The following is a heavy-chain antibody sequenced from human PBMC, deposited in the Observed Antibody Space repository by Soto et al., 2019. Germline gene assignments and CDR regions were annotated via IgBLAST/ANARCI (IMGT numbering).Heavy chain of an antibody. CDR3: ARWFTYGNYDYFDF. D-gene: IGHD3-10*01. Sequence: GGSLRLSCAASGFTFSSHWMHWFRQAPGKGLVWVSRIDSSGSTTTYADSVKGRFTISRDNAKNTLYLQMNGLRAEDTAIYYCARWFTYGNYDYFDFWGQGTQVTVSS. J-gene: IGHJ4*02. CDR1: GFTFSSHW. V-gene: IGHV3-74*01. CDR2: IDSSGSTT.